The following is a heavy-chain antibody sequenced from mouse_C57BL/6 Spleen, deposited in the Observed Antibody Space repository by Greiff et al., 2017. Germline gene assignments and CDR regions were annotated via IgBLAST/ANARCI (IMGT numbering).Heavy chain of an antibody. Sequence: QVQLQQPGAELVMPGASVKLSCKASGYTFTSYWMHWVKQRPGQGLEWIGEIDPSDSYTNYNQKFKGKSTLTVAKASSTAYMQLSSLTSEDSAVYYCARKGTMAYGNGYYFDYWGQGTTLTVSS. CDR1: GYTFTSYW. V-gene: IGHV1-69*01. CDR2: IDPSDSYT. J-gene: IGHJ2*01. CDR3: ARKGTMAYGNGYYFDY. D-gene: IGHD2-1*01.